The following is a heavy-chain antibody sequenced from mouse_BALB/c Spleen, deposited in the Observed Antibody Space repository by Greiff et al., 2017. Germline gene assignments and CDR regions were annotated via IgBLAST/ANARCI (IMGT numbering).Heavy chain of an antibody. J-gene: IGHJ3*01. CDR2: ISSGGST. V-gene: IGHV5-6-5*01. CDR1: GFTFSIYA. CDR3: ASPITPVAY. Sequence: EVQRVESGGGLVKPGGSLKLSCAASGFTFSIYAMSWVRQTPEKRLEWVASISSGGSTYYPDSVKGRFTISRDNARNILYLQMSSLRSEDTAMYYCASPITPVAYWGQGTLVTVSA. D-gene: IGHD1-1*01.